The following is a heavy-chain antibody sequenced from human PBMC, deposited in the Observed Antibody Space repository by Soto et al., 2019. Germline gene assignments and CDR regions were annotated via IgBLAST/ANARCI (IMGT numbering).Heavy chain of an antibody. Sequence: PSETLSLTCAVSNDSISSSYWWSWVRQPPGKGLEWTGEIYHTGSTNYNSSLKSRIAMSVDKSKNQFSLRLTSVTAADTAIYYWAKLWTSSWRFGSWGPGTLVTVSS. CDR3: AKLWTSSWRFGS. CDR1: NDSISSSYW. D-gene: IGHD6-13*01. CDR2: IYHTGST. J-gene: IGHJ4*02. V-gene: IGHV4-4*02.